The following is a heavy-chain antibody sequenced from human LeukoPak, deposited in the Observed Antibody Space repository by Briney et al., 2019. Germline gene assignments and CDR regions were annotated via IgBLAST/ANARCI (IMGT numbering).Heavy chain of an antibody. CDR2: IDPSDSYT. D-gene: IGHD6-19*01. J-gene: IGHJ2*01. CDR1: GYSFTSYW. CDR3: ARRQWLANYRNWYFDL. V-gene: IGHV5-10-1*01. Sequence: GESLRISYKGSGYSFTSYWISWVRQVPGKGLEWMGRIDPSDSYTNYSPSFQGHVTISADKSISTAYLQWSSLKASDTAMYYCARRQWLANYRNWYFDLWGRGTLVTVSS.